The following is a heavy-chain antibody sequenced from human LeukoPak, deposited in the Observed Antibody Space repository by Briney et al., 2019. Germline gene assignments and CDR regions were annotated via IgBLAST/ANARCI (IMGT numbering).Heavy chain of an antibody. D-gene: IGHD3-10*01. V-gene: IGHV4-59*01. J-gene: IGHJ5*02. CDR2: IYNSGST. CDR3: ARVWYYGSGSHNWFDP. Sequence: SETLSLTCTVSGASISSYYWSWIRQPPGKGLEWIGYIYNSGSTNYNPSLKSQVTISLDTSKNQFSLKLSSVTAADTAVYYCARVWYYGSGSHNWFDPSGQGTLVTVSS. CDR1: GASISSYY.